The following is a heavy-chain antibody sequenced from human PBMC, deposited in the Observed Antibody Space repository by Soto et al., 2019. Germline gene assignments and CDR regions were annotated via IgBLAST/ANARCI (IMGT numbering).Heavy chain of an antibody. CDR2: ISYDGSNK. D-gene: IGHD3-3*01. J-gene: IGHJ4*02. CDR3: ERDPSITIFGVVISYCDY. Sequence: QVQLVESGGGVVQPGRSLRLSCAASGFTFSSYAMHWVRQAPGKGLEWVAVISYDGSNKYYADSVKGRFTISRDNSKNTLYLQMNSLRAEDTAVYYCERDPSITIFGVVISYCDYCGQGTLVTVSS. V-gene: IGHV3-30-3*01. CDR1: GFTFSSYA.